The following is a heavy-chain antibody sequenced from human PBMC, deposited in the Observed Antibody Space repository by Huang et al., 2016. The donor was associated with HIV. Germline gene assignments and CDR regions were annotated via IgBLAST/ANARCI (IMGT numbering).Heavy chain of an antibody. Sequence: QVQLQQWGAGLLRPSETLSLTCAVYGGSFSGSYGTWIRKPPGKGLEWIGEINHSESTNYNPSRKRRVTISVDTARNQFSLTLTAVTAADTAVYYCARGQGGYYYYYMDVWGKGTTVTVSS. CDR3: ARGQGGYYYYYMDV. CDR2: INHSEST. CDR1: GGSFSGSY. V-gene: IGHV4-34*01. J-gene: IGHJ6*03.